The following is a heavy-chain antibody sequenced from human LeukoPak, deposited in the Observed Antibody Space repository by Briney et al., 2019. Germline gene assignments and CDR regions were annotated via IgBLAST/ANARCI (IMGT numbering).Heavy chain of an antibody. CDR3: ARVGGIDILTGPLDPRSLSYFDY. CDR2: ISYDGSNK. Sequence: PGGSLRLSCAASGFTFSSYGMHWVRQAPGKGLEWVAVISYDGSNKYYADSVKGRFTISRDNSKNTLYLQMNSLRAEDTAVYYCARVGGIDILTGPLDPRSLSYFDYWGQGTLVTVSS. J-gene: IGHJ4*02. V-gene: IGHV3-30*03. CDR1: GFTFSSYG. D-gene: IGHD3-9*01.